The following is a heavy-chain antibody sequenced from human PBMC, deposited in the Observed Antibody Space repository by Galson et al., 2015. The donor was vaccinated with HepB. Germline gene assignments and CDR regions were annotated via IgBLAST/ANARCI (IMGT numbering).Heavy chain of an antibody. CDR1: GFTFSTYS. D-gene: IGHD1-14*01. CDR3: AKAYKGHQVLQGYYFEY. V-gene: IGHV3-30*02. CDR2: VRYDGGNA. J-gene: IGHJ4*02. Sequence: SLRLSCAASGFTFSTYSMHWVRQPPGKGLEWVAFVRYDGGNAYYGDSVKGRFTISRDNSKNTLYLQMNSLRPDDTAVYYCAKAYKGHQVLQGYYFEYWGQGALVAVSS.